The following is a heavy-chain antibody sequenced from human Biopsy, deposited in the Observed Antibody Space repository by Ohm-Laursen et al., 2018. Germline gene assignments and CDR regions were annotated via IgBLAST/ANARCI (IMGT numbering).Heavy chain of an antibody. CDR3: ARDISPSTFPENTLDI. Sequence: SLRLSCPAAGFKFDDYAMHWVRQTPGKGLEWVSGMSRNNGFIGYADSVRGRFTISRDNGQNSLYLQMNNLITKDTAVYYCARDISPSTFPENTLDIWGQGTMVTVSS. CDR1: GFKFDDYA. J-gene: IGHJ3*02. D-gene: IGHD2/OR15-2a*01. CDR2: MSRNNGFI. V-gene: IGHV3-9*01.